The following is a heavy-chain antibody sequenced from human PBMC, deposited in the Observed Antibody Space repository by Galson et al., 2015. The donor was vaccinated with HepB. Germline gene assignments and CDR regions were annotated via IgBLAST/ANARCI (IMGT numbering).Heavy chain of an antibody. Sequence: SVKVSCKASGGTFSSYAISWVRQAPGQGLEWMGGIDPNSGGTNYAQKFQGRVTMTRDTSISTAYMELSRLRSDDTAVYYCETTNCSSTSCSFDYWGQGTLVTVSS. D-gene: IGHD2-2*01. CDR2: IDPNSGGT. CDR3: ETTNCSSTSCSFDY. CDR1: GGTFSSYA. J-gene: IGHJ4*02. V-gene: IGHV1-2*02.